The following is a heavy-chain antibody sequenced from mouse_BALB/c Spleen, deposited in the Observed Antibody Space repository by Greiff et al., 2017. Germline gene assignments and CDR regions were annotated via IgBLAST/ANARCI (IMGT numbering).Heavy chain of an antibody. V-gene: IGHV3-8*02. CDR3: ARSYYGSRSYWYFDV. CDR2: ISYSGST. J-gene: IGHJ1*01. CDR1: GDSITSGY. Sequence: EVKLQESGPSLVKPSQTLSLTCSVTGDSITSGYWNWIRKFPGNKLEYMGYISYSGSTYYNPSLKSRISITRDTSKNQYYLQLNSVTTEDTATYYCARSYYGSRSYWYFDVWGAGTTVTVSS. D-gene: IGHD1-1*01.